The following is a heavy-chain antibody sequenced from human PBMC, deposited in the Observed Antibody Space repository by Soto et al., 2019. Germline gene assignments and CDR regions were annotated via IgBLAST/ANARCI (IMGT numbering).Heavy chain of an antibody. Sequence: PGESLKISCKGSGYSFTSYWISWVRQMPGKGLEWMGRIDPSDSYTNYSPSFQGHVTISADKSISTAYLQWSSLKASDTAMYYCASGWGYNWNYMGFDPWGQGTLVTVSS. J-gene: IGHJ5*02. CDR3: ASGWGYNWNYMGFDP. V-gene: IGHV5-10-1*01. CDR2: IDPSDSYT. D-gene: IGHD1-7*01. CDR1: GYSFTSYW.